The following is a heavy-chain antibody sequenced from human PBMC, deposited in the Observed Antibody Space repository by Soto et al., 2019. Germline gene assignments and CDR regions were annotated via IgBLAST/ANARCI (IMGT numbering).Heavy chain of an antibody. J-gene: IGHJ6*02. CDR1: GFTFSSYS. V-gene: IGHV3-21*01. CDR2: ISSSSSYI. CDR3: ARDRLGFSAYYYYGMDV. D-gene: IGHD3-3*01. Sequence: EVQLVESGGGLVKPGGSLRLSCAASGFTFSSYSMNWVRQAPGKGLEWVSSISSSSSYIYYADSVKGRFTISRDNAKNSLYLQMISLRAEDTAVYYCARDRLGFSAYYYYGMDVWGQGTTVTVSS.